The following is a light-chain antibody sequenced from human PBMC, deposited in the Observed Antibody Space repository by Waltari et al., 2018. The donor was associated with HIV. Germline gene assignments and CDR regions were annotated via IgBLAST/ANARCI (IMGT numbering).Light chain of an antibody. CDR1: KLGDKY. Sequence: SYDLTQPPSVSVSPGPTASIPCSGDKLGDKYVCWYQHRPGQSPVLVIYRDIKRPSGIPERFSGSNSGNTATLTISGTQALDEADYYCQAWDSNTAIFGGGTKLTVL. J-gene: IGLJ2*01. CDR3: QAWDSNTAI. CDR2: RDI. V-gene: IGLV3-1*01.